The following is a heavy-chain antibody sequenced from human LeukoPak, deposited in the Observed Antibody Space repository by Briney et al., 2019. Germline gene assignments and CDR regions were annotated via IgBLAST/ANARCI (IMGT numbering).Heavy chain of an antibody. J-gene: IGHJ4*02. Sequence: PGGSLRLSCAASGFTFSSYAMHWVRQAPGKGLEWVAVISYDGSNKYYADSVKGRFTISRDNSKNTLYLQMNSLRAEDTAVYYCARSRDGYNPPSYWGQGTLVTVSS. CDR2: ISYDGSNK. D-gene: IGHD5-24*01. CDR1: GFTFSSYA. CDR3: ARSRDGYNPPSY. V-gene: IGHV3-30*04.